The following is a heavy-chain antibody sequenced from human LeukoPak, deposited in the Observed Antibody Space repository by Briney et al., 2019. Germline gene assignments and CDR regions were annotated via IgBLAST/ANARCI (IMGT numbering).Heavy chain of an antibody. V-gene: IGHV4-34*01. Sequence: PSETLSLTCAVYGGSFSGYYWSWIRQPPGKGLEWIGEINHSGSTNYNPSLKSRVTISVDTSKNQFSLKLSSVTAADTAVYYCARGRGYSYGKRAFDIWAKGQWSPSLQ. CDR1: GGSFSGYY. J-gene: IGHJ3*02. CDR2: INHSGST. D-gene: IGHD5-18*01. CDR3: ARGRGYSYGKRAFDI.